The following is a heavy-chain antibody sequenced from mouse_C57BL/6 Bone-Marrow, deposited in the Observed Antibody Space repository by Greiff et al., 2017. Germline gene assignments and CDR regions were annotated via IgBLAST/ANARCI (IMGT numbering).Heavy chain of an antibody. Sequence: VQLQQPGAELVKPGASVKLSCKASGYTFTSYWMHWVKQRPGQGLEWIGMIYPNSGSTNYNEKFKSKATLTVDKSSSTAYMQRSSLTSEDSAVYYCARPYGAWFAYWGQGTLVTVSA. CDR1: GYTFTSYW. D-gene: IGHD1-1*01. CDR3: ARPYGAWFAY. V-gene: IGHV1-64*01. CDR2: IYPNSGST. J-gene: IGHJ3*01.